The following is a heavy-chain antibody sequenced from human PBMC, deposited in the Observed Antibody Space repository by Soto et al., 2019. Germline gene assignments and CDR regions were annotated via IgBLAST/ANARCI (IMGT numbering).Heavy chain of an antibody. D-gene: IGHD2-15*01. CDR1: GYTFTGYY. CDR3: ARDDCSGGSCHYY. CDR2: INPNSGGT. J-gene: IGHJ4*02. Sequence: QVQLVQSGAEVKKPGASVKVSCKASGYTFTGYYMHWVRQAPGQGLEWMGWINPNSGGTNYAQKFQGWVTMTRDTSISTAYMELSRLRSDDTAVSYCARDDCSGGSCHYYWGQGTLVTVSS. V-gene: IGHV1-2*04.